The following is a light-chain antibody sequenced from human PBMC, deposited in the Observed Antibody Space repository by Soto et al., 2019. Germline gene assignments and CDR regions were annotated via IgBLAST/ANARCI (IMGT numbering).Light chain of an antibody. CDR2: AAS. CDR1: QSIYKW. CDR3: QQADSFPLS. J-gene: IGKJ4*01. Sequence: DIQMTQSPSSVSASIGDRVTISCRASQSIYKWLVWYQQKPGKAPKLLIYAASSLQSGVPSRFSGSGYGTDFTLTISSLQPEAFATYCCQQADSFPLSFGGGTKVEI. V-gene: IGKV1-12*01.